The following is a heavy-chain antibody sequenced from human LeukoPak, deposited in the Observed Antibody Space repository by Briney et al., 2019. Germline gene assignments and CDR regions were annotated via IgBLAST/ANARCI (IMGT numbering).Heavy chain of an antibody. V-gene: IGHV3-7*03. J-gene: IGHJ4*02. CDR2: IKEDGSEK. CDR1: GLTFSSYW. Sequence: GGSLRLSCAASGLTFSSYWMSWVRQAPGKGLEWVANIKEDGSEKYYVDSVKGRFTISRDNAKNSLYLQMNSLKTEDTAVYYCARGYNSFDSWGQGTLVTVSS. D-gene: IGHD1-1*01. CDR3: ARGYNSFDS.